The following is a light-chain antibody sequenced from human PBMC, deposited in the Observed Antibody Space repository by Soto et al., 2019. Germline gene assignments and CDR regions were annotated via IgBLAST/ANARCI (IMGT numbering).Light chain of an antibody. V-gene: IGKV3-20*01. Sequence: EIVLTQSPGTLSLSPVEGATLSCRPSQSISSNSLAWYQQKPGQAPSLLIYAASTRATGIPDRFSGSGSGTDFTLTIRRLEPEDFVVYYCQLYGHSPLITCGRGTRREIK. CDR3: QLYGHSPLIT. CDR2: AAS. J-gene: IGKJ5*01. CDR1: QSISSNS.